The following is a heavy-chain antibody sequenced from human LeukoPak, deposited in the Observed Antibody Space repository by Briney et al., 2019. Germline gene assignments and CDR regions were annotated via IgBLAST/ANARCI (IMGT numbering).Heavy chain of an antibody. CDR1: GGSISSSNW. D-gene: IGHD6-19*01. Sequence: SGTLSLTCAVSGGSISSSNWWIWLRQPPGKGLGWIGEIYHSGGGGTKYNPSLTSRATISIDNAKNQFSLKVRSVTAADTAVYFCARDNPRTTGYSSGSSFDFWGQGTLVTVSS. J-gene: IGHJ4*02. CDR3: ARDNPRTTGYSSGSSFDF. V-gene: IGHV4-4*02. CDR2: IYHSGGGGT.